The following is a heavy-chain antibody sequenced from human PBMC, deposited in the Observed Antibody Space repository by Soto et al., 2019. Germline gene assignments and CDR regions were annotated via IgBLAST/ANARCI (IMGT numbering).Heavy chain of an antibody. J-gene: IGHJ5*02. D-gene: IGHD2-15*01. CDR1: GFTFSNYV. Sequence: EVQLVESGGGLVKPGGSLRLSCAASGFTFSNYVMNWVRQAPGKGLEWVSSISSSSSYIYYADSLRGRFTISRDNAKNSLYLRMDRLRAEDTAVYDCAKALGYCSGGSCYGDCFDPWGQGTLVTVS. CDR2: ISSSSSYI. CDR3: AKALGYCSGGSCYGDCFDP. V-gene: IGHV3-21*01.